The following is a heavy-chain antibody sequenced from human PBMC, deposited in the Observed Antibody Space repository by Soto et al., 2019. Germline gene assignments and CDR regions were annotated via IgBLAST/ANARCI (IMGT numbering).Heavy chain of an antibody. CDR2: INPISGTA. CDR3: ARVPPTYYYGMDV. CDR1: GDTFSSYA. J-gene: IGHJ6*02. V-gene: IGHV1-69*12. Sequence: QVQLVQSGAEVKKPGSSVKVSCKASGDTFSSYAISWVRQAPGQGLEWMGGINPISGTANYAQKFQGRVTITADETTSTAYMELTSLRSEDTAVDYCARVPPTYYYGMDVWGQGTTVTVSS.